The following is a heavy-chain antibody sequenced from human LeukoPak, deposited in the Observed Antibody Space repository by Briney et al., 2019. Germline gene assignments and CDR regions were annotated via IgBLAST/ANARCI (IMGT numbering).Heavy chain of an antibody. CDR2: ISYDGSNK. J-gene: IGHJ6*04. D-gene: IGHD3-10*02. Sequence: GGSLRLSCAASGFTFGNFWMSWVRQAPGKGLEWVAVISYDGSNKYYADSVKGRFTISRDNSKNTLYLQMNSLRAEDTAVYYCAELGITMIGGVWGKGTTVTISS. CDR1: GFTFGNFW. V-gene: IGHV3-30*18. CDR3: AELGITMIGGV.